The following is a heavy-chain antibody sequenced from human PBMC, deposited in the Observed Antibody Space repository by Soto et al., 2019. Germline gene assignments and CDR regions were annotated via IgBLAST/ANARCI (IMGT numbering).Heavy chain of an antibody. Sequence: ASETLSLTCTVSGSSTNSSGYYWGWIRQPPGKGLEWIGSMFYGVSTYYNPSLKSRVTVSVDTSKNQFSLNLRSVTAADTAVYYCARLPSRHLVDYWGQGTLVTVSS. CDR1: GSSTNSSGYY. J-gene: IGHJ4*02. CDR3: ARLPSRHLVDY. D-gene: IGHD3-3*02. V-gene: IGHV4-39*01. CDR2: MFYGVST.